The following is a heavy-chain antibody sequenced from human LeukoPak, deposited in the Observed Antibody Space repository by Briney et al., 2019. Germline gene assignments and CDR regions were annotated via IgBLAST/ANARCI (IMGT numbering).Heavy chain of an antibody. Sequence: SETLSLTCAVYGGSFSGYYWSWIRQPPGKGLEWIGEINHSGSTNYNPSLKSRVTISVDKSKNQFSLKLSSVTAADTAVYYCAREILWFGELLIDYWGQGTLVTVSS. V-gene: IGHV4-34*01. CDR3: AREILWFGELLIDY. J-gene: IGHJ4*02. D-gene: IGHD3-10*01. CDR1: GGSFSGYY. CDR2: INHSGST.